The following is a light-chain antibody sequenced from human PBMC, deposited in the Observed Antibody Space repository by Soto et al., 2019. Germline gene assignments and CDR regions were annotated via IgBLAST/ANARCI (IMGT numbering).Light chain of an antibody. J-gene: IGKJ1*01. Sequence: IVLTQSPATLSLSPGARATLSCRAGQSVSNYLAWYQQKPGQAPRLLIYDTFNRATGIPARFSGSGSGTXXXLXXXXLEPXDLAXXXXXQRSTWPWTSGQGTKVEIK. CDR3: XQRSTWPWT. V-gene: IGKV3-11*01. CDR2: DTF. CDR1: QSVSNY.